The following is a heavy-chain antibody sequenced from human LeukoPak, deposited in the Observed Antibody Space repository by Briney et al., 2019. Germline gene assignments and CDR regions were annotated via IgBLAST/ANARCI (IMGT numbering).Heavy chain of an antibody. Sequence: SETLSLTCAVYGGSFSGYYWSWIRQPPGKGLEWIGEINHSGSTNYNPSLKSRVTISVDTSKNQFSLKLSSVTAAGTAVYYCARVSSGWYRGGWFDPWGQGTLVTVSS. CDR2: INHSGST. D-gene: IGHD6-19*01. CDR1: GGSFSGYY. V-gene: IGHV4-34*01. J-gene: IGHJ5*02. CDR3: ARVSSGWYRGGWFDP.